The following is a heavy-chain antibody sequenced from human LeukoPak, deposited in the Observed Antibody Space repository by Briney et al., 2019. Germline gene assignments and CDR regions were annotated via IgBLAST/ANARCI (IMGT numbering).Heavy chain of an antibody. V-gene: IGHV4-39*01. CDR1: GGSISSSSYY. J-gene: IGHJ5*02. Sequence: PSETLSLTCTVSGGSISSSSYYWGWIRQPPGKGLEWIGSIYYSGSTYYNPSLKSRVTISVDTSKNQFSLKLSSVTAADTAVYYCARGMGFDPLGQGTLVTVSS. D-gene: IGHD5-24*01. CDR2: IYYSGST. CDR3: ARGMGFDP.